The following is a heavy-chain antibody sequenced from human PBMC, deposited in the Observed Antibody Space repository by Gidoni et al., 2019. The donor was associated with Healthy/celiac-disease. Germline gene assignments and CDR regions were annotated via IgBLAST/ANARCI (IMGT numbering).Heavy chain of an antibody. Sequence: QLQLQESGPGLVKPSETLSLTCTVSGGSLSSSSYYWGWIRQRPGKGREWIGSLYYSGSTYYNPSLKRRGTISVDTSKNQFSRKLSSVTAADTAVYYCARFGPIVVVVAAPSNWFDPWGQGTLVTVSS. CDR3: ARFGPIVVVVAAPSNWFDP. CDR2: LYYSGST. D-gene: IGHD2-15*01. V-gene: IGHV4-39*01. CDR1: GGSLSSSSYY. J-gene: IGHJ5*02.